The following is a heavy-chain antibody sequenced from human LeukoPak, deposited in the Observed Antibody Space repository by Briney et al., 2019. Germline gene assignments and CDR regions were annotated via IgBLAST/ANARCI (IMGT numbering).Heavy chain of an antibody. J-gene: IGHJ6*02. CDR1: GDSVSSNTGI. Sequence: SQTLSLTCAISGDSVSSNTGIWNWVRQSPSRGLEWLGRTYYRSKWFIDYALSVKGRMTINPDISKNQFSLQLNSVTPEDTAVYYCARETNYGDYFWRYYGMDVWGQGTTVTVSS. D-gene: IGHD4-17*01. CDR2: TYYRSKWFI. CDR3: ARETNYGDYFWRYYGMDV. V-gene: IGHV6-1*01.